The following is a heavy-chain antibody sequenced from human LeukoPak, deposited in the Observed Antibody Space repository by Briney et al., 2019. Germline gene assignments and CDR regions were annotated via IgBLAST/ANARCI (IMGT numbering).Heavy chain of an antibody. J-gene: IGHJ4*02. CDR2: IWYDGTNK. CDR3: AKGDREEVAGGTGFDY. D-gene: IGHD6-13*01. CDR1: GFTFSNYA. V-gene: IGHV3-33*06. Sequence: GGSLRLSCAASGFTFSNYAIHWVRQAPGKGLEWVAVIWYDGTNKFYADSVKGRFTISRDNSKNTLYLQMNSLRLEDTAVYYCAKGDREEVAGGTGFDYWGQGTLVTVSS.